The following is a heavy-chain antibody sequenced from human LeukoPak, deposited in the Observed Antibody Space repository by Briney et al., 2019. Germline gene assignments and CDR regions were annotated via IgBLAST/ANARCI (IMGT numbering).Heavy chain of an antibody. CDR1: GGSFSGYY. J-gene: IGHJ4*02. CDR3: AGLTAAAGIVQY. CDR2: INHSGST. V-gene: IGHV4-34*01. D-gene: IGHD6-13*01. Sequence: PSETLSLTCAVSGGSFSGYYWSWIRQPPGKGLEWVGEINHSGSTNYNPSLKSRVTTTVDTSTNQFPLKLSSVTAADTAVYYCAGLTAAAGIVQYWGQGALVTDSS.